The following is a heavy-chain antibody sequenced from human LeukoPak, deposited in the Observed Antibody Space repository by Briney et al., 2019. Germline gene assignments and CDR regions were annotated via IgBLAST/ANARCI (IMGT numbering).Heavy chain of an antibody. CDR2: ISGSGGST. V-gene: IGHV3-23*01. CDR1: GFTFSSYA. D-gene: IGHD6-13*01. Sequence: GGSLRLSCAASGFTFSSYAMNWVRQAPGKGLEWVSGISGSGGSTYYADSVKGRFTISRDNSKNTLYLQMNSLRAEDTAVYYCAKGRRIAATDPVFNHWGQGTLATVSS. J-gene: IGHJ4*02. CDR3: AKGRRIAATDPVFNH.